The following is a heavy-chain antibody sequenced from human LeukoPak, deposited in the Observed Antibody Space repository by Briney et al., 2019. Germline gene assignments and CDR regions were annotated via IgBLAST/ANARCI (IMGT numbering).Heavy chain of an antibody. Sequence: GGSLRLSCTASGFTFSSYWMSWVRQAPGKGLEWVANIKQDGSEKYYVDSVKGRFTISRDNAKNSLYLQMNSLRGEDTAVYYCASSGSSGYYYSTLDYWGQGTLVTVSS. CDR1: GFTFSSYW. D-gene: IGHD3-22*01. J-gene: IGHJ4*02. CDR3: ASSGSSGYYYSTLDY. CDR2: IKQDGSEK. V-gene: IGHV3-7*01.